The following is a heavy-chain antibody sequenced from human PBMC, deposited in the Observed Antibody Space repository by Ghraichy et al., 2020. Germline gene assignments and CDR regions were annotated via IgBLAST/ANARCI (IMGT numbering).Heavy chain of an antibody. D-gene: IGHD2-21*02. J-gene: IGHJ4*02. CDR3: ARDPAAYCGGDCSRTFDY. CDR1: GYTFTGYY. CDR2: INPNSGGT. V-gene: IGHV1-2*02. Sequence: ASVKVSCKASGYTFTGYYMHWVRQAPGQGLEWMGWINPNSGGTNYAQKFQGRVTMTRDTSISTAYMELSRLRSDDTAVYYCARDPAAYCGGDCSRTFDYWGQGTRVTVSS.